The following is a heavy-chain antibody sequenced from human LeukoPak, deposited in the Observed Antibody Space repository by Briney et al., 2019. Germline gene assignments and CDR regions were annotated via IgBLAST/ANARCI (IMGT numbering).Heavy chain of an antibody. V-gene: IGHV3-23*01. J-gene: IGHJ4*02. Sequence: PGGSLRLSCAASGFTFSSYGMSWVRQAPGKGLEWVSGISGSGGTTYYAGSVKGRFTISRDNSKNTLYLQMNSLRAEDTAVYYCAKGFWGRPIDYWGQGTLVTVSS. CDR2: ISGSGGTT. CDR1: GFTFSSYG. D-gene: IGHD3-16*01. CDR3: AKGFWGRPIDY.